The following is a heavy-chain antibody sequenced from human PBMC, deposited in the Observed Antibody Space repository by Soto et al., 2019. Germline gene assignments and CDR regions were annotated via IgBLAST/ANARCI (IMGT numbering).Heavy chain of an antibody. CDR3: VKDQGAGTNIFDY. J-gene: IGHJ4*02. V-gene: IGHV3-9*01. CDR1: GFTFDDYA. Sequence: EVQLVESGGGLVQPGRSLRLSCAASGFTFDDYAMHWVRQAQGKGLEWVSGISWNSGSIGYADSVKGRFTISRDNAKNSLYLQMNSLRAEDTALYYCVKDQGAGTNIFDYWGQGTLVTVSS. CDR2: ISWNSGSI. D-gene: IGHD1-1*01.